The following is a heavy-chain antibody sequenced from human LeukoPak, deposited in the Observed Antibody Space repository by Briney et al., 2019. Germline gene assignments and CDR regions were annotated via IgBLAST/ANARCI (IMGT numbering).Heavy chain of an antibody. J-gene: IGHJ2*01. D-gene: IGHD3-22*01. Sequence: ASVTVSYKASGYTFTGYYMHWVRQAPGQGIEWMGWINPNSGGTNYAQSFRGRVTLTRDTSINTAYMELNRLISDDTAVYYCARVVASGYYDSSGDYPKYWYFDLWGRGALVTVSS. CDR3: ARVVASGYYDSSGDYPKYWYFDL. CDR1: GYTFTGYY. V-gene: IGHV1-2*02. CDR2: INPNSGGT.